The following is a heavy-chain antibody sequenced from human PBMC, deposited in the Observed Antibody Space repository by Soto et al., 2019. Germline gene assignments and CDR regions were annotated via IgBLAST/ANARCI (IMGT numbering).Heavy chain of an antibody. CDR1: GFTFSSNS. CDR2: ITSSSSYI. J-gene: IGHJ4*02. D-gene: IGHD3-3*01. Sequence: EVQLVESGGGMVKPGGSLRISCAASGFTFSSNSLNWLRQAPGKGLEWVSSITSSSSYIYYSDSVKGRFTIARDNAKNSLYLQMNSLRAEDTAVDYWARSEAGWGQGTLVTVSS. V-gene: IGHV3-21*01. CDR3: ARSEAG.